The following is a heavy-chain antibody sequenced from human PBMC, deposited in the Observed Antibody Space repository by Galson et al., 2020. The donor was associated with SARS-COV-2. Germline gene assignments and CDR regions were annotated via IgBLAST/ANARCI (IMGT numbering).Heavy chain of an antibody. Sequence: GGSLRLSCAASGFTFSSHGMHWVRQAPGKGPEWVAVIWQGGINKYYADSVRGRFSISRDNSNNTVFLQMDSLRAEDTALYYCAKDPAQLMYDMDVWGKGTTVTVSS. J-gene: IGHJ6*03. CDR2: IWQGGINK. D-gene: IGHD6-13*01. CDR1: GFTFSSHG. CDR3: AKDPAQLMYDMDV. V-gene: IGHV3-33*06.